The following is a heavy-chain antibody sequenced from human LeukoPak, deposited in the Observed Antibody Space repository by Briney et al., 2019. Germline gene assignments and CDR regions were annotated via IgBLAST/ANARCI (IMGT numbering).Heavy chain of an antibody. Sequence: GESLKISCKASGYTFTSYGISWVRQAPGQGLEWMGWISTYNGNTNYAQKLQGRVTMTTDTSTSTAYMELRSLRSDDTAVYYCARGNYDFWSGYPTSTHYFDYWGQGTLVTVSS. CDR2: ISTYNGNT. CDR3: ARGNYDFWSGYPTSTHYFDY. V-gene: IGHV1-18*04. CDR1: GYTFTSYG. J-gene: IGHJ4*02. D-gene: IGHD3-3*01.